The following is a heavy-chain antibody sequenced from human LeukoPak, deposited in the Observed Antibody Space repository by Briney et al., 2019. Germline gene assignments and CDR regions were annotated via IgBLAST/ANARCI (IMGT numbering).Heavy chain of an antibody. CDR1: GFTFSSYA. CDR3: AKDRQRDYDSSGYYLDAFDI. J-gene: IGHJ3*02. V-gene: IGHV3-23*01. D-gene: IGHD3-22*01. Sequence: GGSLRLSCAASGFTFSSYAMSWVRQAPGKGLEWASAISGSGGSTYYADSVKGRFTISRDNSKNTLYLQMNSLRAEDTAVYYCAKDRQRDYDSSGYYLDAFDIWGQGTMVTVSS. CDR2: ISGSGGST.